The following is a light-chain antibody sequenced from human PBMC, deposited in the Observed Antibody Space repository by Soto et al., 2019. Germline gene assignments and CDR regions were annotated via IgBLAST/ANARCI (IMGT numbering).Light chain of an antibody. J-gene: IGLJ1*01. CDR3: CSYAGRSTFYV. CDR1: SSDVGNYNL. CDR2: EVS. Sequence: QSALTQPASVSGSPGQSITISCTGTSSDVGNYNLVSWYQQHPGKAPKLLIYEVSKWPSGVSNHFSGSKSGNTASLTISGLQAEDEADYYCCSYAGRSTFYVFGTGTKLTVL. V-gene: IGLV2-23*02.